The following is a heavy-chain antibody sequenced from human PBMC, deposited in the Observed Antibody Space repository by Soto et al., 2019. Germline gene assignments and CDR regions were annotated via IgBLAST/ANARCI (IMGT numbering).Heavy chain of an antibody. CDR3: ARDRDYGGNSGGGLGYFQH. Sequence: QVQLVQSGAEVKKPGSSVKLSCKASGGTFSSYAISWVRQAPGQGLEWMGGIIPIFGTANYAQKFQGRVTITADESTSTAYRELSSLRSEATAVYYCARDRDYGGNSGGGLGYFQHWGQGTLVTVST. D-gene: IGHD4-17*01. CDR2: IIPIFGTA. V-gene: IGHV1-69*01. CDR1: GGTFSSYA. J-gene: IGHJ1*01.